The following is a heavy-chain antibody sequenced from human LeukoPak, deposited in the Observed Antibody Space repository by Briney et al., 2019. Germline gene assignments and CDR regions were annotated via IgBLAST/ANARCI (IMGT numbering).Heavy chain of an antibody. J-gene: IGHJ4*02. V-gene: IGHV2-5*01. Sequence: SGPTLVDPTQTLTLTCTFSGFSLTSSGVGVGWIRQPPGKALEWLTLIYWNDEKHYSPSLRTRLTITKDTSHNQVVLTLTNVDPVDTATYYCVRRGLDGSDLDYWGQGALVTVSS. D-gene: IGHD1-26*01. CDR1: GFSLTSSGVG. CDR3: VRRGLDGSDLDY. CDR2: IYWNDEK.